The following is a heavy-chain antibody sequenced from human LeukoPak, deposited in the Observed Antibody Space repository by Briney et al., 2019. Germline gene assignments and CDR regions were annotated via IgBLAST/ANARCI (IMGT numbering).Heavy chain of an antibody. CDR2: ISGSGGST. CDR3: AREWELRAFDY. J-gene: IGHJ4*02. CDR1: GFSFSGYA. Sequence: GGSLRLSCVASGFSFSGYAMSWVRQAPGKGLEWVSVISGSGGSTFYADSVKGRFTISRDKSKNTVYLQMNSLRAEDTAVYYCAREWELRAFDYWGQGTLVTVSS. D-gene: IGHD1-26*01. V-gene: IGHV3-23*01.